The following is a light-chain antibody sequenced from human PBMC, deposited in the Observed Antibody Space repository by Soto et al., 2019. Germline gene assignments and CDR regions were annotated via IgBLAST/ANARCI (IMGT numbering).Light chain of an antibody. J-gene: IGLJ3*02. V-gene: IGLV2-8*01. Sequence: QSVLTQPPSASGSPGQSVAISCTGTSSDVGAYNYVSWYQQYPGKAPKLIIYEVTKRPSGVPDRFSGCKSGNTASLTVSGLQAEDEGDYFCSSYAGTNSVLFGGGTQLTVL. CDR2: EVT. CDR3: SSYAGTNSVL. CDR1: SSDVGAYNY.